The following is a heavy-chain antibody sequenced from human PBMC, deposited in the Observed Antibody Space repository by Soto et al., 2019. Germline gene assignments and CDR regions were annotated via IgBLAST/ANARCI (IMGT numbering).Heavy chain of an antibody. CDR2: ISYDGSNK. D-gene: IGHD5-18*01. J-gene: IGHJ6*02. CDR3: ARDLVDTAMVGGMYYYYYGMDV. CDR1: GFTFSSYA. Sequence: QVQLVESGGGVVQPGRSLRLSCAASGFTFSSYAMHWVRQAPGKGLEWVAGISYDGSNKYYADSVKGRFTISRDNSKNTLYLQMNSMRAEDTAVYYCARDLVDTAMVGGMYYYYYGMDVWGQGTTVTVSS. V-gene: IGHV3-30-3*01.